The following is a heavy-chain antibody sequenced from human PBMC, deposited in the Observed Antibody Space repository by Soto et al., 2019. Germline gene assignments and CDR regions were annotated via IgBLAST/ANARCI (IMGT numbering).Heavy chain of an antibody. J-gene: IGHJ4*02. CDR1: GFTFSSHA. Sequence: EVQLLESGGGLVQPGGSLRLSCAASGFTFSSHAMSWVRQAPGKGLGGVSAVSGSAGSTYYADSVKGRFTISRDNSKNTLYLQMNSLRAEDTAIYYCAKEVGIAATGTSGDFDYWGQGTLVTVSS. V-gene: IGHV3-23*01. CDR2: VSGSAGST. CDR3: AKEVGIAATGTSGDFDY. D-gene: IGHD6-13*01.